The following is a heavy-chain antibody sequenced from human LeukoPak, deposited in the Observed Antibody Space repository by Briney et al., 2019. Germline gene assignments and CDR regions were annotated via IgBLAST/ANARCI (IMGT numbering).Heavy chain of an antibody. Sequence: GSLRLSCTGSGVTFEDYYLSWIRQAPGKGLEWIGSIYYSGSTYYNPSLKSRVTISVDTSKNQFSLKLSSVTAADTAVYYCARDKYCSSTSCPEPYGMDVWGQGTTVTVSS. J-gene: IGHJ6*02. CDR1: GVTFEDYY. D-gene: IGHD2-2*01. CDR3: ARDKYCSSTSCPEPYGMDV. V-gene: IGHV4-39*07. CDR2: IYYSGST.